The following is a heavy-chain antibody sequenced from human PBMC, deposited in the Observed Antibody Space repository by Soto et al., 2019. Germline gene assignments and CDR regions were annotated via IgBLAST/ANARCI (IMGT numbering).Heavy chain of an antibody. CDR2: IYYSGST. CDR3: ARSTIWEPFDY. J-gene: IGHJ4*02. V-gene: IGHV4-31*03. Sequence: SETLSLTCTVSGGSISSGGYYWSWIRQHPGKGLEWIGYIYYSGSTYYNPSLKSRVTISVDTSKNQFSLKLSSVTAADTAVYYCARSTIWEPFDYWGQGTLVTVSS. CDR1: GGSISSGGYY. D-gene: IGHD1-26*01.